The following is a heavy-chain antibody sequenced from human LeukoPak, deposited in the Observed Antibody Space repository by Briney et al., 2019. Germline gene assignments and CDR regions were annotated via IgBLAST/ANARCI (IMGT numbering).Heavy chain of an antibody. Sequence: GGSLRLSCAASGFTFSSYAMSWVRQAPGKGLEWVSAISGSGGSTYYADSVKGRFTISRDNSKNTLYLQMNSLRAEDTAVYYCAKGRSLVVVIAILFDYWGQGTLVTVSS. V-gene: IGHV3-23*01. CDR2: ISGSGGST. J-gene: IGHJ4*02. CDR3: AKGRSLVVVIAILFDY. D-gene: IGHD2-21*01. CDR1: GFTFSSYA.